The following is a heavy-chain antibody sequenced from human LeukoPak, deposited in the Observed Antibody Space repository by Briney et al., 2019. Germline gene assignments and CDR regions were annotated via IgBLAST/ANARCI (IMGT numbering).Heavy chain of an antibody. D-gene: IGHD2-15*01. CDR1: GFTFSNYE. CDR3: ARGYCSGGSCYFDY. Sequence: PGGSLRLSCAASGFTFSNYEMNWVRQAPGKGLEWVSYISSSGSTTYYADSVKGRFTISRDNAKNSLYLQMNSLKAEDTAVYYCARGYCSGGSCYFDYWGQGTPVTVPS. V-gene: IGHV3-48*03. CDR2: ISSSGSTT. J-gene: IGHJ4*02.